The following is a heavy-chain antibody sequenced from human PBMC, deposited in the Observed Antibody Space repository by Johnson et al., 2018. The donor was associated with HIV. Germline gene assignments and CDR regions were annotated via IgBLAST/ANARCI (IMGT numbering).Heavy chain of an antibody. Sequence: VQLVESGGGLVKPGGSLRLSCAASGFTFSNAWMSWVRQAPGKGLEWVSAISGSGGSTYYADSVKGRFTISRDNSKNSLYLQMNSLRVGDTAVYYCVRGGATSYDAFDIWGQGTMVTVSS. CDR2: ISGSGGST. CDR3: VRGGATSYDAFDI. V-gene: IGHV3-23*04. D-gene: IGHD1-26*01. J-gene: IGHJ3*02. CDR1: GFTFSNAW.